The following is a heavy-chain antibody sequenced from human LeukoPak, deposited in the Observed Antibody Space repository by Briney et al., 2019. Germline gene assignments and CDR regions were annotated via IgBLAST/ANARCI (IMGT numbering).Heavy chain of an antibody. CDR1: GGSIDTTIYF. V-gene: IGHV4-39*07. J-gene: IGHJ4*02. D-gene: IGHD7-27*01. CDR3: ASRNWGSDY. CDR2: IYYNGDT. Sequence: PSETLSLTCSVSGGSIDTTIYFWGWIRQPPGKGLEWIGNIYYNGDTYYNPSLESRVTLSMDTSKNQFSLKLSSVTAADTAVYYCASRNWGSDYWGQGTLVTVSS.